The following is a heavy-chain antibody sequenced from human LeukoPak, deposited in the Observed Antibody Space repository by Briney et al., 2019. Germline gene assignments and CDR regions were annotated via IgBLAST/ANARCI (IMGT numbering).Heavy chain of an antibody. CDR3: ARDGGYGVNAAFDI. D-gene: IGHD4-23*01. V-gene: IGHV3-23*01. CDR1: GFTFTTYA. J-gene: IGHJ3*02. Sequence: GGSLRLSCAASGFTFTTYAMSWVRQAPGKGLEWVSGVSVSGGTTHHADSVKGRFTISRDNAKNSLYLQMNSLRDEDTAVYYCARDGGYGVNAAFDIWGQGTMVTVSS. CDR2: VSVSGGTT.